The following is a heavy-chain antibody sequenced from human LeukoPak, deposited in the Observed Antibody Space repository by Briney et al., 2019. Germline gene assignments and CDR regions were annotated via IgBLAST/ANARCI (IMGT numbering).Heavy chain of an antibody. CDR1: GYTLTELS. Sequence: ASVKVSCKVSGYTLTELSMHWVRQAPGKGLEWMGGFDPEDGETIYAQKFQGRVTMTEDTSTDTAYMELSSLGSEDTAVYYCATDVREDSWLDLDYWGQGTLVTVSS. J-gene: IGHJ4*02. CDR2: FDPEDGET. D-gene: IGHD6-19*01. CDR3: ATDVREDSWLDLDY. V-gene: IGHV1-24*01.